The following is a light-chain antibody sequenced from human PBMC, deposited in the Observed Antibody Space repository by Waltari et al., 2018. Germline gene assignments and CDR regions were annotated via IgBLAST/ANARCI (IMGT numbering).Light chain of an antibody. V-gene: IGKV1-5*01. CDR3: QHYSGFSSRT. Sequence: DIQMTQSPSTLSPSVGDTVTITCRASQSISDYVAWYQQKPGKAPKLLIYDASTLKNGVPSRFSGSVSGTEFTLTISSLQPDDFATYYCQHYSGFSSRTFGQGTKVDIK. CDR1: QSISDY. J-gene: IGKJ1*01. CDR2: DAS.